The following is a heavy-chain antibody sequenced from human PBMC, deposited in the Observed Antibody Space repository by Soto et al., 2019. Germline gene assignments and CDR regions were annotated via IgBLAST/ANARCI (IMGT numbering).Heavy chain of an antibody. V-gene: IGHV3-21*01. CDR2: ISSSSSYI. CDR1: VFNFSRYI. Sequence: RALRLSCEASVFNFSRYIMNWVRQAPGKGLEWVSSISSSSSYIYYADSVKGRFTISRDNAKNSLYLQMNSLRAEDTAVYYCARDTPGTDLSAGGFDIWGQGTMVTVSS. D-gene: IGHD1-1*01. CDR3: ARDTPGTDLSAGGFDI. J-gene: IGHJ3*02.